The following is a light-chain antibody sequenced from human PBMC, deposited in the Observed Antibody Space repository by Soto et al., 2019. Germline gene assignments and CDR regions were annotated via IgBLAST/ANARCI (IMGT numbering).Light chain of an antibody. Sequence: QSALTQPASVSGSPGQSITISCTGTSSDVGSYNLVSWYQQHPGKAPKLMIYEGSKRPSGVSNRFSGSKSGNTASLTISGLQAADEADYYCCSYAGSSTPYVFGNGTKVTVL. CDR1: SSDVGSYNL. J-gene: IGLJ1*01. V-gene: IGLV2-23*01. CDR3: CSYAGSSTPYV. CDR2: EGS.